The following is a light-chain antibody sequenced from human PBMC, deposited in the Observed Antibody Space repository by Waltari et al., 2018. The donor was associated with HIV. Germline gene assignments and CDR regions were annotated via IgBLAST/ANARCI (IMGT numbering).Light chain of an antibody. CDR2: QDT. V-gene: IGLV3-1*01. CDR1: KLGAKY. CDR3: QAWDSSTVV. J-gene: IGLJ2*01. Sequence: SYELTQPPSVSVSPGQTASISCSGDKLGAKYASWYQQKPGQSPVLVINQDTRRPSGIPERFSGSNSGNTATLTISGTQAMDEADYYCQAWDSSTVVFGGGTKLTVL.